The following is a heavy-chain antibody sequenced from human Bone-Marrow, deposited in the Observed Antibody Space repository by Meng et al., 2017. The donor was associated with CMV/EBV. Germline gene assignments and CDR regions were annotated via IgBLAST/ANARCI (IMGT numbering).Heavy chain of an antibody. CDR2: IIPIFGTA. V-gene: IGHV1-69*05. D-gene: IGHD3-22*01. J-gene: IGHJ6*01. CDR1: GGTFSSYA. Sequence: SVKVSCKASGGTFSSYAISWVRQAPGQGLEWMGGIIPIFGTANYAQKFQGRVTITTDESTSTAYMELSSPRSEDTAVYYCAREWIVEGPIVDYYYYGMDVWGQGTTVTVSS. CDR3: AREWIVEGPIVDYYYYGMDV.